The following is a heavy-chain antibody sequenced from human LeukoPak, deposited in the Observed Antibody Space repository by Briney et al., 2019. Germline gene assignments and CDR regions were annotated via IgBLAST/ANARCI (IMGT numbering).Heavy chain of an antibody. V-gene: IGHV1-46*01. CDR3: ARDGEYCSGSYFDY. D-gene: IGHD2-15*01. CDR2: VNPSSGST. J-gene: IGHJ4*02. Sequence: ASVKVSCKASGYTFTTYYMHWVRQAPGQGLEWMGIVNPSSGSTSYAQKFQGRVTMTRDTSTSTFYMELRSLKSEDTAVYCCARDGEYCSGSYFDYWGQGTLVTVSS. CDR1: GYTFTTYY.